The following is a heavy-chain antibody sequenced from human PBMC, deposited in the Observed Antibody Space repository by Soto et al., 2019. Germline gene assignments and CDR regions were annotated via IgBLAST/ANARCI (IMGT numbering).Heavy chain of an antibody. CDR1: GGSINNYY. V-gene: IGHV4-59*12. J-gene: IGHJ4*02. Sequence: SETLSVTCTVSGGSINNYYWSWIRQPPEKGLEWVGYIYDTGSPTYNPSLKSRVTMSVDTSKNQLSLNLTSVTAADTAVYYCARAPMVLSRSYFDSWGQGTPVTVSS. D-gene: IGHD2-8*01. CDR2: IYDTGSP. CDR3: ARAPMVLSRSYFDS.